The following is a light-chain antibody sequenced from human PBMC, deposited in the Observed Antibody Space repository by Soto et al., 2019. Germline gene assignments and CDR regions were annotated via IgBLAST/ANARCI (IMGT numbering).Light chain of an antibody. Sequence: QSVLTQSPSVSGAPGQRVTISCTGSSSNIGAGYDVHWYQQLPGTAPKLLIYGNSNRPSGVPDRFSGSKSGTSASLAIIGLQAEDEADYYCQSYDSSLSVVFGGGTKVTVL. J-gene: IGLJ2*01. V-gene: IGLV1-40*01. CDR3: QSYDSSLSVV. CDR2: GNS. CDR1: SSNIGAGYD.